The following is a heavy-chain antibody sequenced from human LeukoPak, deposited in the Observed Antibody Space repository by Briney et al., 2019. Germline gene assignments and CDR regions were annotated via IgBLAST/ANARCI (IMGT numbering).Heavy chain of an antibody. CDR2: IKSKTDGGTT. V-gene: IGHV3-15*01. CDR3: TTDLNLMYSGSQY. CDR1: GFTFSNAW. J-gene: IGHJ4*02. Sequence: GGSLRLSCAASGFTFSNAWMSWVRQAPGKGLEWVGRIKSKTDGGTTDYAAPVKGRFTISRDDSKNTLYLQMNSLKTEDTAVYYCTTDLNLMYSGSQYWGQGTLVTVSS. D-gene: IGHD1-26*01.